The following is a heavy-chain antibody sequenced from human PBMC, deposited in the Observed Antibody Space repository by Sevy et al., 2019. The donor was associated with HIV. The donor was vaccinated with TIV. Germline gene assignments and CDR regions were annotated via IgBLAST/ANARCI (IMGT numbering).Heavy chain of an antibody. D-gene: IGHD2-15*01. Sequence: GGSLRLSCAASGFNFRNYSMTWVRQAPGKGLDWGSYISSGSGTIHYADSVKDRFTISRDNAKNSLFLQMNSLRDEDTAIYYCARPYCSGDDCYSELDYWGQGILVTVSS. CDR2: ISSGSGTI. J-gene: IGHJ4*02. V-gene: IGHV3-48*02. CDR3: ARPYCSGDDCYSELDY. CDR1: GFNFRNYS.